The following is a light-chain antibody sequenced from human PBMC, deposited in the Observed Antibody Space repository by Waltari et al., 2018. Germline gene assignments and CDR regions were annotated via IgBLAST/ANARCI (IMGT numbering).Light chain of an antibody. CDR2: AAS. V-gene: IGKV1-39*01. Sequence: DIQMIQSPSSLSASVGDRVTITCRAGQNIGRYLNWYQQKPGKAPQVLISAASSLQSGVPPRFSGSGSGTDFTLTISSLQPEDFATYYCQQSDSAPWTFGQGTKVEVK. CDR1: QNIGRY. J-gene: IGKJ1*01. CDR3: QQSDSAPWT.